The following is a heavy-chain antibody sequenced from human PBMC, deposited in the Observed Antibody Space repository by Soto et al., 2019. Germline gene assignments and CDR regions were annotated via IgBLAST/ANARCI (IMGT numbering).Heavy chain of an antibody. D-gene: IGHD5-18*01. CDR1: GGSFSAYY. J-gene: IGHJ4*02. V-gene: IGHV4-59*01. Sequence: AETLSLTCTVSGGSFSAYYWXRSRQPPGKGLEWIGYIYYTGSTNYNPSLKSRVTISVDTSKNQFSLKLSSVTAADTAVYYCARGYGYNYVGYWGQGQWSPSPQ. CDR2: IYYTGST. CDR3: ARGYGYNYVGY.